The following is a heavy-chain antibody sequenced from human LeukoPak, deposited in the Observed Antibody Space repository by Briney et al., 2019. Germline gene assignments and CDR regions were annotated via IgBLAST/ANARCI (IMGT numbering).Heavy chain of an antibody. CDR1: GFTLSNYA. J-gene: IGHJ4*02. CDR2: LSADGNSK. CDR3: VRKGWVSGAIDY. D-gene: IGHD6-13*01. V-gene: IGHV3-64D*06. Sequence: QAGGSLRLSCSASGFTLSNYATHWVRQSPGKGLEYVSALSADGNSKFYAESVKGRFTISRDSSNNTLHLQMSSLRPEDTAVYYCVRKGWVSGAIDYWGQGTLVTVSS.